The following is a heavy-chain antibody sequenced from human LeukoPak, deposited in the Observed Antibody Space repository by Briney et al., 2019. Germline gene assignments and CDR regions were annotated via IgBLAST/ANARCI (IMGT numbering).Heavy chain of an antibody. Sequence: GASVKVSCKASGYTFTGNYMHWVRQAPGHGLEGMGWINPYSGGTNYAQKCQGRVTMTRDTSISTAYVELSRLRSDDTVVYYCARGTGSSWFDSWGQGTLVIVSS. CDR1: GYTFTGNY. V-gene: IGHV1-2*02. CDR2: INPYSGGT. D-gene: IGHD6-13*01. J-gene: IGHJ5*01. CDR3: ARGTGSSWFDS.